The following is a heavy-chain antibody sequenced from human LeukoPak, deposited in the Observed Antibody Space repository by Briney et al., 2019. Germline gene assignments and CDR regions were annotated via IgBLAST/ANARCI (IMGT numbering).Heavy chain of an antibody. Sequence: ASVKVSCKASGYTFTAYYIHLVRQAPGQGLEWMGWINPKSGGTQYAQKFQGRVTMTRDTSISTAYMELSSLISDDTAVYYCARGAAAGSNWFDPWGQGTLVTVSS. V-gene: IGHV1-2*02. D-gene: IGHD6-13*01. CDR1: GYTFTAYY. J-gene: IGHJ5*02. CDR3: ARGAAAGSNWFDP. CDR2: INPKSGGT.